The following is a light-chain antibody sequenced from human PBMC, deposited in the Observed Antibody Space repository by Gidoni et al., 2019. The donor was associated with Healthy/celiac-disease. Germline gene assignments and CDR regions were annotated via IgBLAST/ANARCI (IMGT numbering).Light chain of an antibody. Sequence: EIVLTQSPATLSLSPGERATLPCRASQSVSSYLAWYQQKPGQAPRLLIYDASNRATGIPARFSCSGSGTDFTLTISSLEPEDFAVYYCQQRSNWLTFGGGTKVEIK. V-gene: IGKV3-11*01. CDR2: DAS. J-gene: IGKJ4*01. CDR1: QSVSSY. CDR3: QQRSNWLT.